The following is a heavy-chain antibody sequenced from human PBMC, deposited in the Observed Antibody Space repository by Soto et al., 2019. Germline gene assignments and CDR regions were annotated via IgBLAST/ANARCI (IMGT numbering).Heavy chain of an antibody. J-gene: IGHJ6*01. CDR3: ARDGDYDSSGYYTYYYYGMDV. Sequence: WGSLRISCASSVFTFSSYWMSWVGQAPGNGLDLVANIKQDGSEKYYVDSVNGRFTISRDNAKNSLYLQMNSLRAEDTAVYYCARDGDYDSSGYYTYYYYGMDVWGQGTTVTVSS. V-gene: IGHV3-7*03. CDR1: VFTFSSYW. D-gene: IGHD3-22*01. CDR2: IKQDGSEK.